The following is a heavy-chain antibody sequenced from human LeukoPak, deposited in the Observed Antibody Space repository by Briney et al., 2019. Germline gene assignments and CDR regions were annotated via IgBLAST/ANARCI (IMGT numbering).Heavy chain of an antibody. V-gene: IGHV3-15*01. CDR3: TTEDFWSGYRPFDY. J-gene: IGHJ4*02. Sequence: PGVSLRLSCAASGFTFSNAWMSWVRQAPGKGREWVGRIKSKTDGGTTDYAAPVKGRFTISRDDSKNTLYLQMNSLKTEDTAVYYCTTEDFWSGYRPFDYWGQGPLVTVSS. CDR2: IKSKTDGGTT. D-gene: IGHD3-3*01. CDR1: GFTFSNAW.